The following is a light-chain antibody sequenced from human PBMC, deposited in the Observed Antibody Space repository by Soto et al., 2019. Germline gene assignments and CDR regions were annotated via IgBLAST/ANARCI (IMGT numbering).Light chain of an antibody. V-gene: IGKV3D-20*01. CDR3: QQYASAPLT. Sequence: EIVLTQSPGTLSLSPGERATLSCGASQSVGHNFVAWYQQKSGLAPRLVIYEASRRATGIPDRFTGSGSGTDFTLTISRLEPEDFAVYHCQQYASAPLTFGGGTKVEIK. CDR2: EAS. CDR1: QSVGHNF. J-gene: IGKJ4*01.